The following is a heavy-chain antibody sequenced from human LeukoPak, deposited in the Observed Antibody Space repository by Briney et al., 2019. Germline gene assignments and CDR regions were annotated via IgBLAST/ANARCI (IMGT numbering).Heavy chain of an antibody. J-gene: IGHJ3*02. CDR3: ARLYDSSGYGAFDI. CDR1: GFTFSSNY. D-gene: IGHD3-22*01. Sequence: GGSLRLSCAASGFTFSSNYMGWVRQAPGKGLEWVSVLYSGGSTYYPDSVKGRFTISRDNSQNTLYLQMDSLRAEDTAVYYCARLYDSSGYGAFDIWGQGTMVTVSS. V-gene: IGHV3-66*02. CDR2: LYSGGST.